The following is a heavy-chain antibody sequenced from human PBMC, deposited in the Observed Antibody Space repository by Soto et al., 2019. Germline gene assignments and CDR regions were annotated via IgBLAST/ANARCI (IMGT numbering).Heavy chain of an antibody. V-gene: IGHV1-69*12. CDR2: IIPIFGTA. CDR1: GGTFSSYA. Sequence: QVQLVQSGAEVKKPGSSVKVSCKASGGTFSSYAISWVRQAPGQGLEWMGGIIPIFGTANYAQKFQGRVTITADESRSTAYMELSRLRSEDTAVYYCATFNGYCSGGSCYADYYGMDVWGQGTTVTVSS. D-gene: IGHD2-15*01. CDR3: ATFNGYCSGGSCYADYYGMDV. J-gene: IGHJ6*02.